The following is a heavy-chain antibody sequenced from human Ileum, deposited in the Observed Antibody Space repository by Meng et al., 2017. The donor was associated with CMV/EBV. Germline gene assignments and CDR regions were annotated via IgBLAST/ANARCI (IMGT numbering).Heavy chain of an antibody. J-gene: IGHJ4*02. D-gene: IGHD3-16*01. CDR1: GFSVDIGH. CDR3: VVGYDSRKVAY. V-gene: IGHV3-53*01. CDR2: ICNDDKT. Sequence: GESLKISCTISGFSVDIGHMNWVRQAPGKGLEWVSVICNDDKTDYADSMKGRFTISRDHSMNTLYLQMSSLRAEDTAVYYCVVGYDSRKVAYWGQGTLVTVSS.